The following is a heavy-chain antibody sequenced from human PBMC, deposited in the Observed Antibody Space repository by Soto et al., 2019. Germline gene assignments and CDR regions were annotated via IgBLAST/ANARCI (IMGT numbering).Heavy chain of an antibody. Sequence: GESLKISCKGSGYSFTSYWIGWVRQMPGKGLEWMGIIYPGDSDTRYSPSFQGQVTISADKSISTAYLQWSSLKASDTAMYYCARHILAAARQYYYYMDVWGKGTTVTVSS. CDR2: IYPGDSDT. CDR3: ARHILAAARQYYYYMDV. D-gene: IGHD6-13*01. J-gene: IGHJ6*03. V-gene: IGHV5-51*01. CDR1: GYSFTSYW.